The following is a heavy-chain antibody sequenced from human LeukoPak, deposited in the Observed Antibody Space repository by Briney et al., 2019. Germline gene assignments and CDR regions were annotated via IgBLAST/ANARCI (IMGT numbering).Heavy chain of an antibody. CDR1: GYTFMSHG. CDR2: ISGSSSNT. V-gene: IGHV1-18*01. Sequence: GALVKVSCKAYGYTFMSHGISWVRQAPGQGLEWMGWISGSSSNTNYAQRLQGRVTMTTDTSTTTAYMELRSLRSDDTAVYYCARATGTWGHDGFDIWGQGTMVTVSS. D-gene: IGHD3-16*01. J-gene: IGHJ3*02. CDR3: ARATGTWGHDGFDI.